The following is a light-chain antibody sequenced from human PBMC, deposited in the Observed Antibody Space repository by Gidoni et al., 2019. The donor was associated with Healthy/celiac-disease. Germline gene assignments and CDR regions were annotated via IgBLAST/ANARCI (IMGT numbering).Light chain of an antibody. J-gene: IGLJ3*02. CDR1: SLRSYY. V-gene: IGLV3-19*01. CDR2: GKN. CDR3: NSRDSSGNHLEV. Sequence: SSELTQDPAVSVALGQTARITCQGDSLRSYYSSWYQQKPGQAPVLVLYGKNNRPSGIPDRFSGSSSGNTASLTITGAQAEDEADYYWNSRDSSGNHLEVFGGGPKLTVL.